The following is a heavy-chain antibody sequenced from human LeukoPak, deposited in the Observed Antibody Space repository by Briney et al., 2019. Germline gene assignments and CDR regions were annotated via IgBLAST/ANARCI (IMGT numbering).Heavy chain of an antibody. V-gene: IGHV1-46*01. Sequence: GASVKVSCKASGYTFTDYYIHWVRQAPGQGLEWMGIINPSGGNTKYAQKFQARVTMTRDTSTSTVYMELSSLRSEDTAVYYCARAQGYGDCAYWGQGTLVTVSS. D-gene: IGHD4-17*01. CDR3: ARAQGYGDCAY. J-gene: IGHJ4*02. CDR2: INPSGGNT. CDR1: GYTFTDYY.